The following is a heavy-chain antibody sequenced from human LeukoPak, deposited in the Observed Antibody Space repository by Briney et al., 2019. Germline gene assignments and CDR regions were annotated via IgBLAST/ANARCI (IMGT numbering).Heavy chain of an antibody. V-gene: IGHV1-2*02. CDR3: ARADFIDAGPYVIAP. J-gene: IGHJ5*02. CDR1: GYTFTDYY. Sequence: ASVKVSCKTSGYTFTDYYIHWVRQAPGQGLAWMGWLNTKTGRTSFARTFQGRVTLTRAPSITTVYMDMAWLTSDDTAIYFCARADFIDAGPYVIAPWGQGTLVTVSS. CDR2: LNTKTGRT. D-gene: IGHD3-3*01.